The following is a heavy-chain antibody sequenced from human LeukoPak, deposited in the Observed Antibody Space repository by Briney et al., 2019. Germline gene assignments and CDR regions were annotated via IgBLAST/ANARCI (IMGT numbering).Heavy chain of an antibody. CDR2: MNPNSGNT. J-gene: IGHJ6*02. CDR3: ARAPMEVVVPAADDYYYGMDV. D-gene: IGHD2-2*01. V-gene: IGHV1-8*01. Sequence: ASVKVSCKASGYTFTSYDINWVRQSTGQGLGWRGWMNPNSGNTGYAQKFQGRVTMTRNTSISTAYMELSSLRSEDTAVYYCARAPMEVVVPAADDYYYGMDVWGQGTTVTVSS. CDR1: GYTFTSYD.